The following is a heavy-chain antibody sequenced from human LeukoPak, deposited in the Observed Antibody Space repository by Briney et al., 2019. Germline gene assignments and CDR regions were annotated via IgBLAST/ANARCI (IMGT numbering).Heavy chain of an antibody. V-gene: IGHV1-24*01. D-gene: IGHD3-10*01. Sequence: ASVKVSCKFSGYTLTELSMHWVRQAPGKGLEWMGGFDPEDGETIYAQKFQGRVTMTEDTSTDTAYMELSSLRSEDTAVYYCATEANYYGSGSPGNWFDPWGQGTLVTVSS. CDR1: GYTLTELS. CDR2: FDPEDGET. J-gene: IGHJ5*02. CDR3: ATEANYYGSGSPGNWFDP.